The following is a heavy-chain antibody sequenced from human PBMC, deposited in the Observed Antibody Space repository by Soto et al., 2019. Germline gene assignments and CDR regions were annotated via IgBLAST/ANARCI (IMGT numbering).Heavy chain of an antibody. J-gene: IGHJ4*02. CDR3: ESGEAFYYDTSRY. D-gene: IGHD3-22*01. V-gene: IGHV3-30-3*01. CDR2: MSPGGNSQ. Sequence: GGSLRLSCAAPGFNFNIHALHWIRQAPGEGLEWVAVMSPGGNSQYYADSVKGRFTISRDTSKSTLYLQMTSLRPEDKAVYYCESGEAFYYDTSRYWGQGTLVTVSS. CDR1: GFNFNIHA.